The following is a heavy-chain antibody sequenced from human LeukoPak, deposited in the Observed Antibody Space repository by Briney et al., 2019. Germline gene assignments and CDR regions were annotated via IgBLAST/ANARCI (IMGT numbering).Heavy chain of an antibody. J-gene: IGHJ4*02. D-gene: IGHD6-19*01. CDR2: IVGSGGIT. CDR3: AKMTVGYSSGRYPGWPADS. Sequence: GSLRLSCVASGFTFGSFAMYWVRQAPGKGLEWVSGIVGSGGITYYADSVQGRFTISRDNSKNTVYLQMNSLRDEDTAVYYCAKMTVGYSSGRYPGWPADSWGQGAPVIVSS. V-gene: IGHV3-23*01. CDR1: GFTFGSFA.